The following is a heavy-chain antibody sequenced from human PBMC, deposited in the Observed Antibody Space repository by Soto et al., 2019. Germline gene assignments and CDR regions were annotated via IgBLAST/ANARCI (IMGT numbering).Heavy chain of an antibody. D-gene: IGHD6-13*01. Sequence: QVQLVQSGAEVKKPGSSVRVSCKASGGTVSRFAISWVRQAPGQGLEWMGGIVPILGTAYYAQNFQGRVTITADESTNTAFMELTGLRSEDTAVYYCARGGYSSSWRFDYWGQGTLVTVSS. V-gene: IGHV1-69*01. J-gene: IGHJ4*02. CDR2: IVPILGTA. CDR1: GGTVSRFA. CDR3: ARGGYSSSWRFDY.